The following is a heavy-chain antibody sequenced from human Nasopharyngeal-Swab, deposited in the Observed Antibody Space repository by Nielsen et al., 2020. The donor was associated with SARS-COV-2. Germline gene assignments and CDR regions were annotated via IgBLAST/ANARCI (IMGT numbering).Heavy chain of an antibody. V-gene: IGHV4-59*12. CDR3: ARGRYSSSFSDY. J-gene: IGHJ4*02. CDR1: GDSIISYY. D-gene: IGHD6-13*01. CDR2: MYYSGGT. Sequence: SETLSLTCSVSGDSIISYYWSWIRQPPGKGLEWIGYMYYSGGTSHNPSLKSRVTISVDTSKNQFSLKLSSVTAADTAVYYCARGRYSSSFSDYWGQGTLVTVSS.